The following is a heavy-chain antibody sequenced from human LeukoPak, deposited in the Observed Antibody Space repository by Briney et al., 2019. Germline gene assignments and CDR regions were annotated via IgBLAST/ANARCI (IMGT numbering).Heavy chain of an antibody. Sequence: GGSLRLSCAASGFTISSYAMTWVRQAPGKGLEWVSSISGSGSATYYADSVKGRITISRDNSKNTLYLQMNSLRAEDTAVYYCAIVTNRIDYWGQGTLVTVSS. J-gene: IGHJ4*02. CDR3: AIVTNRIDY. V-gene: IGHV3-23*01. CDR1: GFTISSYA. CDR2: ISGSGSAT. D-gene: IGHD4-17*01.